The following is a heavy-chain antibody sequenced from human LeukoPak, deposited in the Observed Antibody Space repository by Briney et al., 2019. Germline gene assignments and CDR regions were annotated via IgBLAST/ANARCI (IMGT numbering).Heavy chain of an antibody. CDR1: GFTFSRYS. D-gene: IGHD6-19*01. CDR3: ARYYSSGWYNVSVPYFDY. V-gene: IGHV3-21*05. Sequence: GVSLRLFCAASGFTFSRYSMNWVRQASAKGQESVPYITSSSSYIYYADSVKGRFTISRDIAKHSLYLQMNSLRAEDTAVYYCARYYSSGWYNVSVPYFDYWGQGTLVTVSS. CDR2: ITSSSSYI. J-gene: IGHJ4*02.